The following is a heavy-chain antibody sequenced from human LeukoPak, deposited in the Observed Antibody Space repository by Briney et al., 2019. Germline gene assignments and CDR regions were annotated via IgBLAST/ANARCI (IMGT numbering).Heavy chain of an antibody. D-gene: IGHD3-22*01. J-gene: IGHJ4*02. CDR2: ISSSGSTI. Sequence: GGSLRLSCAASGFTFSDYYMSWIRQAPGKGLEWVSYISSSGSTIYYADSVKGRFTISRDNAKNSLYLQMNSLRAEDTAVYYCATSPPLTYYYDSSGYDFDYWGQGTLVTVSS. CDR3: ATSPPLTYYYDSSGYDFDY. V-gene: IGHV3-11*01. CDR1: GFTFSDYY.